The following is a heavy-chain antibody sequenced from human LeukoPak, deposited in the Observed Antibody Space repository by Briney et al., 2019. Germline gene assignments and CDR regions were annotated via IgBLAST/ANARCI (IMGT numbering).Heavy chain of an antibody. Sequence: SVKVSCKASGFTFTSSAMQWVRQARGQRLEWIGWIVVGSGNTNYAQKFQERVTITRDMSTSTAYMELSSLRSEDTAVYYCAAYSGSYLRAFDIWGQGTMVTVSS. J-gene: IGHJ3*02. V-gene: IGHV1-58*02. D-gene: IGHD1-26*01. CDR1: GFTFTSSA. CDR3: AAYSGSYLRAFDI. CDR2: IVVGSGNT.